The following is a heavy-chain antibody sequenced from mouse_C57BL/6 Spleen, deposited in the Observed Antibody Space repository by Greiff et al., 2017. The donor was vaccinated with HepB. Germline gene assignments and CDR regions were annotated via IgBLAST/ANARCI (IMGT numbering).Heavy chain of an antibody. CDR3: ARGGLTTVVAYYYAMDY. CDR1: GYTFTSYW. D-gene: IGHD1-1*01. Sequence: QVQLQQPGAELVKPGASVKLSCKASGYTFTSYWMHWVKQRPGQGLEWIGMIHPNSGSTNYNEKFKSKATLTVDKSSSTAYMQLSSLTSEDSAVYYCARGGLTTVVAYYYAMDYWGQGTSVTVSS. V-gene: IGHV1-64*01. CDR2: IHPNSGST. J-gene: IGHJ4*01.